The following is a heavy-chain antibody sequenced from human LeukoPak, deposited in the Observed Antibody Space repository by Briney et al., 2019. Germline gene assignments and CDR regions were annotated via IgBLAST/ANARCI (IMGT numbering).Heavy chain of an antibody. Sequence: SETLSLTCTVSGGSISGYYWSWIRQPAGKGLEWIGRSYTSGSTNHNPSLKSRVTISVDKSQNQFSLKLSSVTAADTAVYYCARDVELVGSSWYYYYMDVWGKGTTVTVSS. CDR1: GGSISGYY. CDR2: SYTSGST. V-gene: IGHV4-4*07. D-gene: IGHD6-13*01. CDR3: ARDVELVGSSWYYYYMDV. J-gene: IGHJ6*03.